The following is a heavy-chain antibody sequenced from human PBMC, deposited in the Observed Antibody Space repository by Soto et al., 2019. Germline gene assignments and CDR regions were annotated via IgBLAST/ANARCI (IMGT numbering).Heavy chain of an antibody. CDR3: AGGQYYFDY. CDR2: ISYDGSNK. V-gene: IGHV3-30*03. Sequence: QVQLVESGGGVVKRGRSLRLSCAASGFPFSSYGMHWVRQAPGKGLEWVAHISYDGSNKHYTDSVKGRFTISRDNSKNMLYLQMSSLRAEDTAVYYCAGGQYYFDYCGQGTRVSVSS. D-gene: IGHD2-15*01. CDR1: GFPFSSYG. J-gene: IGHJ4*02.